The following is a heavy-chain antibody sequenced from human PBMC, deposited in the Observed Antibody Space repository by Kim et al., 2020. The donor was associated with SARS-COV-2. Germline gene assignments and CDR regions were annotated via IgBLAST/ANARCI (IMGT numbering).Heavy chain of an antibody. J-gene: IGHJ6*02. CDR3: AKDRHYYDSSGYLYYYYYGMDV. D-gene: IGHD3-22*01. V-gene: IGHV3-30*18. CDR2: ISYDGSNK. CDR1: GFTFSSYG. Sequence: GGSLRLSCAASGFTFSSYGMHWVRQAPGKGLEWVAVISYDGSNKYYADSVKGRFTISRDNSKNTLYLQMNSLRAEDTAVYYCAKDRHYYDSSGYLYYYYYGMDVWGQGTTVTVSS.